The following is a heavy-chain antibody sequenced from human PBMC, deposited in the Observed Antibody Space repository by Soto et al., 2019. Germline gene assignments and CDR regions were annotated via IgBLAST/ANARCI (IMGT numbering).Heavy chain of an antibody. V-gene: IGHV1-18*01. CDR1: GYTFTSYG. J-gene: IGHJ3*02. CDR2: ISAYNGNT. CDR3: ARTYSSSWYSAFDI. D-gene: IGHD6-13*01. Sequence: ASEVSCKASGYTFTSYGISWVRQAPGQGLEWMGWISAYNGNTNYAQKLQGRVTMTTDTSTSTAYMELRSLRSDDTAVYYCARTYSSSWYSAFDIWGQGTMVTVSS.